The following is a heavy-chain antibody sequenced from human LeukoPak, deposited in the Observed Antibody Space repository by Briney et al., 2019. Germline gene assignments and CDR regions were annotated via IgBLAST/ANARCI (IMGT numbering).Heavy chain of an antibody. CDR3: AKSEDYGDYGTSDY. J-gene: IGHJ4*02. V-gene: IGHV3-33*06. CDR1: GFTFSSYG. D-gene: IGHD4-17*01. Sequence: PGGSLRLSCAASGFTFSSYGMHWVRQAPGKGLEWVAVIWYDGSNKYYADSVKGRFTISRDNSKNTLYLQMNSLRAEDTAVYYCAKSEDYGDYGTSDYWGQGTLVTVSS. CDR2: IWYDGSNK.